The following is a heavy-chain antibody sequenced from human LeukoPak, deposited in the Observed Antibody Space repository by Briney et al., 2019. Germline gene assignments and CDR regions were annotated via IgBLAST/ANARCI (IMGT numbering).Heavy chain of an antibody. Sequence: GGSLRLSCAASGFTFSSYAMHWVRQAPGKGLEWVAVISYDGSNKYYADSVKGRFTISRDNSKNTLYLQMNSLRAEDTAVYYCARVHMITFGGVIASNYYYGMDVWGQGTTVTASS. V-gene: IGHV3-30-3*01. CDR3: ARVHMITFGGVIASNYYYGMDV. CDR2: ISYDGSNK. CDR1: GFTFSSYA. J-gene: IGHJ6*02. D-gene: IGHD3-16*02.